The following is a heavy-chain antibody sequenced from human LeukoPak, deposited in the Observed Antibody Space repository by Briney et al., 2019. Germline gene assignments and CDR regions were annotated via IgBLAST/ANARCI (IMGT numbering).Heavy chain of an antibody. CDR3: AQGFSSGWYPY. CDR1: GFSVSSFG. CDR2: ISLNGETT. J-gene: IGHJ4*02. D-gene: IGHD6-19*01. V-gene: IGHV3-23*01. Sequence: GGSLRLSCAVSGFSVSSFGMSWVRQAPGEGLEWISAISLNGETTWYADSVKGRFIISRDNSKNTLYLQLTSLRAEDTAVYYCAQGFSSGWYPYWGQGSLVSVSS.